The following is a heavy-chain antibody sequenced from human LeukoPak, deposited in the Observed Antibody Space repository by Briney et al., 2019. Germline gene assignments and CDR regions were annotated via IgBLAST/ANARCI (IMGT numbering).Heavy chain of an antibody. V-gene: IGHV3-23*01. CDR2: ISGSGGST. D-gene: IGHD4-17*01. Sequence: GGSLRLSCAASGFTFSSYGMSWVRQAPGKGLEWVSAISGSGGSTYYADSVKGRFTISRDNSKNALYLQMNSLRAEDTAVYYCAKAAYGDYTSFDYWGQGTLVTVSS. J-gene: IGHJ4*02. CDR3: AKAAYGDYTSFDY. CDR1: GFTFSSYG.